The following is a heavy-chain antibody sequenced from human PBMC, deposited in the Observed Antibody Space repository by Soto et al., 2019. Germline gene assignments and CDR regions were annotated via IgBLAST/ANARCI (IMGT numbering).Heavy chain of an antibody. Sequence: GGSLRLSCSASGFTFSSYDMHWVRQATGKGLEWVSAIGTAGDTYYPGSVKGRFTISRENAKNSLYLQMNSLRAGDTAVYYCARGSARGYNWNDPENWFDPWGQGTLVTVSS. J-gene: IGHJ5*02. V-gene: IGHV3-13*01. CDR2: IGTAGDT. CDR1: GFTFSSYD. CDR3: ARGSARGYNWNDPENWFDP. D-gene: IGHD1-1*01.